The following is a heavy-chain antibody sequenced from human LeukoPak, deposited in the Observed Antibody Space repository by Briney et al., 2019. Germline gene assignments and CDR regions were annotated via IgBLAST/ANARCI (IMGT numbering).Heavy chain of an antibody. CDR3: ARGRPSPSIAARPRWFDP. CDR2: IYYSGST. J-gene: IGHJ5*02. D-gene: IGHD6-6*01. Sequence: SETLSLTCTVSGGSISSSSYYWGWIRQPPGKGLEWIGSIYYSGSTYYNPSLKSRVTISVDTSKNQFSLKLSSVTAADTAVYYCARGRPSPSIAARPRWFDPWGQGTLVTVSS. V-gene: IGHV4-39*01. CDR1: GGSISSSSYY.